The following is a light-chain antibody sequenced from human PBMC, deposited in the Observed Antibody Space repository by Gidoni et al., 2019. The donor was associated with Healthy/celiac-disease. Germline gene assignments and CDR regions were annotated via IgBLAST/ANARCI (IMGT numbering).Light chain of an antibody. V-gene: IGLV2-14*01. J-gene: IGLJ2*01. CDR2: EVS. CDR1: SSDVGGYNY. CDR3: SSYTSSSTRNVV. Sequence: QSALTQPASVSGSPGQSITISCTGTSSDVGGYNYVSWYQQHPGKAPKLMIYEVSNRPSGVSNLFSGSKSGNSASLTISGLQAEDEADYYCSSYTSSSTRNVVFGGGTKLTVL.